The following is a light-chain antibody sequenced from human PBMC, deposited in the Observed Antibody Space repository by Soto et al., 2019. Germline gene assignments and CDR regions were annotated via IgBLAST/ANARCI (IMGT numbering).Light chain of an antibody. CDR3: QHYGTSPLT. CDR1: QSVSSSY. J-gene: IGKJ4*01. Sequence: EIVLTQSPGTLSLSPGERATLSCRAGQSVSSSYLAWYQQKPGQAPRLLIYGASSRATGIPDRFSGSGSGTDFTLTISRLEPEDFAVYYCQHYGTSPLTFGGGTKVEI. V-gene: IGKV3-20*01. CDR2: GAS.